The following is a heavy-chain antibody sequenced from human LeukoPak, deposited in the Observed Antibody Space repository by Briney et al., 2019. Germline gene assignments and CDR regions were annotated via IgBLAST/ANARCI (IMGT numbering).Heavy chain of an antibody. CDR1: GFTFSSYA. J-gene: IGHJ4*02. CDR3: AKDGRITMVRGVFFDY. D-gene: IGHD3-10*01. Sequence: GGSLRLSCAASGFTFSSYAMSWVRQAPGKGLEWVSAISGSGGSTYYADSVKGRFTISRDNSKNTLYLQMNSLRAEDTAVYYCAKDGRITMVRGVFFDYWGQGTLVTVSS. CDR2: ISGSGGST. V-gene: IGHV3-23*01.